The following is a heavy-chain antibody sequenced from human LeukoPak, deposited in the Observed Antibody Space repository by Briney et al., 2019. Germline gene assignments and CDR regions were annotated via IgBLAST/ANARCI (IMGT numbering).Heavy chain of an antibody. J-gene: IGHJ6*02. Sequence: GGSLRLSCAASGFTFIDYDMHWVRQVIGKGLEWVSAISGSGGSTYYADSVKGRFTISRDNSKNTLYLQMNSLRAEDTAVYYCAKPDIDYDILTGSRGGYYGMDVWGQGTTVTVSS. CDR2: ISGSGGST. V-gene: IGHV3-23*01. D-gene: IGHD3-9*01. CDR1: GFTFIDYD. CDR3: AKPDIDYDILTGSRGGYYGMDV.